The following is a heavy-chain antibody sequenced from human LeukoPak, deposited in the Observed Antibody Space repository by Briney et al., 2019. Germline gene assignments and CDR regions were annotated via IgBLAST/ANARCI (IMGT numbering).Heavy chain of an antibody. V-gene: IGHV1-2*02. CDR2: INPNSGGT. Sequence: ASVKVSCKASGYTFTGYYMHWVRQAPGQGLEWMGWINPNSGGTNYAQQFQVRVTMTRDTSISTAYMELSRLRSDDTAVYYCARAPDGDRFEYWGQGTLVTVSS. CDR3: ARAPDGDRFEY. J-gene: IGHJ4*02. CDR1: GYTFTGYY. D-gene: IGHD4-17*01.